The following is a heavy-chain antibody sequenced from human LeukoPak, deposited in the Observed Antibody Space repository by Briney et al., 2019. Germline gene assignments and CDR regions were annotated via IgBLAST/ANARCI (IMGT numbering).Heavy chain of an antibody. J-gene: IGHJ6*03. CDR2: ISGSGGST. CDR1: GFTFSSYA. V-gene: IGHV3-23*01. CDR3: AKEGFYYDILTGYHLPYYYYMDV. Sequence: GGSLRLSCAASGFTFSSYAMSWVRQAPGKGLELVSAISGSGGSTYYEDSVKGRFTISRDNSKNTLYLQMNSLRAEDTAVYYCAKEGFYYDILTGYHLPYYYYMDVWGKGTTVTVSS. D-gene: IGHD3-9*01.